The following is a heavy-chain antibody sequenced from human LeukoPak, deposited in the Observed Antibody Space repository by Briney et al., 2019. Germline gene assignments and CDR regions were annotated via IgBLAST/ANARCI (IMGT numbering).Heavy chain of an antibody. CDR1: GGFISGYY. D-gene: IGHD3-16*02. Sequence: SDTLSLTCTVSGGFISGYYWNWIRQSPGKGLEWIGYIFYTGDTDYNPSLRSRVTMSVDRSNNRFSLQLASVTTADSAFYYCARAYRLTSPRGFDPWGPGILVTVSS. CDR3: ARAYRLTSPRGFDP. J-gene: IGHJ5*02. CDR2: IFYTGDT. V-gene: IGHV4-59*07.